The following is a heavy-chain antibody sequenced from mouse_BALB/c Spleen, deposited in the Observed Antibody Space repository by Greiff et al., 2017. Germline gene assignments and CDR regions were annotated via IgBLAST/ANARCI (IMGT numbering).Heavy chain of an antibody. D-gene: IGHD1-1*01. V-gene: IGHV1S135*01. Sequence: VQLKQSGPELEKPGASVKISCKVSGYSFTGYNMNWVKQSNGKSLVWIGYIDPYNGGTSYNQKFKGKATLTVDKSTSTAFMHLNSLTSEDSAVYYCATLLHGDYWGQGTTLTVSS. CDR2: IDPYNGGT. CDR3: ATLLHGDY. J-gene: IGHJ2*01. CDR1: GYSFTGYN.